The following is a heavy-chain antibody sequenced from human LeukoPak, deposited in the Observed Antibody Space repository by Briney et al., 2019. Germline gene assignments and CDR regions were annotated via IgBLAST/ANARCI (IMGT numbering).Heavy chain of an antibody. Sequence: PGGSLRLSCAASGFTFSSYGMHWVRQAPGKGLEWVAFIRYDGSNKYYADSVKGRFTIARDNSKNMPYLQMNSLRAEDTAVYYCAKDGSYYGSGSYLDYWGQGTLVTVSS. CDR3: AKDGSYYGSGSYLDY. CDR2: IRYDGSNK. D-gene: IGHD3-10*01. V-gene: IGHV3-30*02. J-gene: IGHJ4*02. CDR1: GFTFSSYG.